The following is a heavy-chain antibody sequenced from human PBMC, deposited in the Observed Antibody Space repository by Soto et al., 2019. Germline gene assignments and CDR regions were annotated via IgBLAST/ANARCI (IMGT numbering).Heavy chain of an antibody. CDR1: GYTFTDFD. V-gene: IGHV1-8*01. J-gene: IGHJ6*02. Sequence: QAHLEQSGAAVKRPGASVKVSCKASGYTFTDFDINWLRQASGQGPEWMGWMNAKSGDTFFAQRFQGKFNMTWDTSLSTAYMEVGSLTSDDTAIYYCARGNPFNYAGFDVWGQGTTVAVSS. CDR3: ARGNPFNYAGFDV. CDR2: MNAKSGDT. D-gene: IGHD3-16*01.